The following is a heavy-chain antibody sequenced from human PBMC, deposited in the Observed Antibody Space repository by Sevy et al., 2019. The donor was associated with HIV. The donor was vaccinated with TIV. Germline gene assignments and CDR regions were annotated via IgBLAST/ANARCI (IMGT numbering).Heavy chain of an antibody. D-gene: IGHD3-22*01. CDR2: FDPEDGET. J-gene: IGHJ4*02. Sequence: ASVKVSCKVSGSTLSQLSMHWVRQAPGKGLEWMGSFDPEDGETIYVQKFQGRLTMTEDTSTDTAYMELSSLRSEDTAVYYCATTMDYYDSSGYPFDYWGQGTLVTVSS. CDR1: GSTLSQLS. CDR3: ATTMDYYDSSGYPFDY. V-gene: IGHV1-24*01.